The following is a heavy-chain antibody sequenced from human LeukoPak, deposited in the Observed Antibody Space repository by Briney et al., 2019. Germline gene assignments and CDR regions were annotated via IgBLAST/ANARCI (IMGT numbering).Heavy chain of an antibody. V-gene: IGHV1-69*06. CDR1: GGTFSSYA. Sequence: GASVKVSCRASGGTFSSYAISWVRQAPGQGLEWMGGIIPIFGTANYAQKFQGRVTITADKSTSTAYMELSSLRSEDTAVYYCARGTSSGWYLFDYWGQGTLVTVSS. D-gene: IGHD6-19*01. J-gene: IGHJ4*02. CDR3: ARGTSSGWYLFDY. CDR2: IIPIFGTA.